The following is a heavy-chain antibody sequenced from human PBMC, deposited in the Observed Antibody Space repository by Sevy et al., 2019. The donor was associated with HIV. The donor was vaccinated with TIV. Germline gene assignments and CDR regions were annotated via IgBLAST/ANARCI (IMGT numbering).Heavy chain of an antibody. V-gene: IGHV1-18*01. J-gene: IGHJ5*02. Sequence: ASVKVSCKVSGFVFLTYGITWVRQAPGQGLEWMGWISAYNGNRNYAQKLQGRVTMTTDTSTNTDTTTSYMELRSLRPDDTAVYYCATVPTALDDDDVLTRQNWFDPWGQGTLVTVSS. CDR3: ATVPTALDDDDVLTRQNWFDP. D-gene: IGHD3-9*01. CDR2: ISAYNGNR. CDR1: GFVFLTYG.